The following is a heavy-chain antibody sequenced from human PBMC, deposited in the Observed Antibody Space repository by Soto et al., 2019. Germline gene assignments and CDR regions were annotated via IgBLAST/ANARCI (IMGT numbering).Heavy chain of an antibody. J-gene: IGHJ4*02. Sequence: EVQLVESGGGLVKPGESLRLSCAASGFTFRTYSMNWVRQAPGKGLEWVSLISSSSSYIYYADSLKGRFTNSRDNAKNSLYLEMNNLRAEDTAVYYCARFVSATAINDHWGQGTLVTVSS. CDR1: GFTFRTYS. CDR2: ISSSSSYI. V-gene: IGHV3-21*01. CDR3: ARFVSATAINDH. D-gene: IGHD2-21*02.